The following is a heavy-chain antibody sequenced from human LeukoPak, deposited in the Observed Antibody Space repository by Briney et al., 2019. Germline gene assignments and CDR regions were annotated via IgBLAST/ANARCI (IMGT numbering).Heavy chain of an antibody. V-gene: IGHV1-24*01. Sequence: ASVNVSCKVSGYTLTELSMHWVRQAPGKGLEWMGGFDPEDGETIYAQKFQGRVTMNEDTSTDTAYMERSSLRSEDTAVYYCATVNPPSPLRYFDWLRPRDYYYYYGMDVWGQGTTVTVSS. D-gene: IGHD3-9*01. J-gene: IGHJ6*02. CDR3: ATVNPPSPLRYFDWLRPRDYYYYYGMDV. CDR1: GYTLTELS. CDR2: FDPEDGET.